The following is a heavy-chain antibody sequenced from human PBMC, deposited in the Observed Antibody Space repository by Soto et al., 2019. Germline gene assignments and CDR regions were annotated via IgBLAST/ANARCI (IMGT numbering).Heavy chain of an antibody. CDR2: ISAYNGNT. J-gene: IGHJ6*02. Sequence: GASVKVSCKASGYTFTSYGINWVRQAPGQGLEWMGWISAYNGNTNYAQKLQGRVTMTTDTSTSTAYMELRSLRSDDTAVYYCARRMVATPYYYYGMDVWGQGTTVTVSS. CDR3: ARRMVATPYYYYGMDV. V-gene: IGHV1-18*04. D-gene: IGHD5-12*01. CDR1: GYTFTSYG.